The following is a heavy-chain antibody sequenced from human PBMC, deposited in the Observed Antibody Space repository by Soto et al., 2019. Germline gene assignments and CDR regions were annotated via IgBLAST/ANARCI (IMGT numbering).Heavy chain of an antibody. J-gene: IGHJ6*03. D-gene: IGHD1-1*01. Sequence: QVQLVQSGAEVKKPGSSVKVSCKASGGTFSSYTISWVRQAPVQGLEWMGRIIPILVIANYAQKFQGRVTITADKSTSTAYMELSSLRSEDTDVYYCASLWRMNRPSYNYMDVWGKVTTVTVSS. CDR1: GGTFSSYT. CDR3: ASLWRMNRPSYNYMDV. V-gene: IGHV1-69*02. CDR2: IIPILVIA.